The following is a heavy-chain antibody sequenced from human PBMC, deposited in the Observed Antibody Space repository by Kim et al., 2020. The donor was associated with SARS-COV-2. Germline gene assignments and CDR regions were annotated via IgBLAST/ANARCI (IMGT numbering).Heavy chain of an antibody. CDR1: GYTFTSYY. D-gene: IGHD3-22*01. V-gene: IGHV1-46*01. CDR2: INPSGGST. CDR3: ARDQRGRKRSGYYSNSPLSAYYYFDY. Sequence: ASVKVSCKASGYTFTSYYMHWVRQAPGQGLEWMGIINPSGGSTSYAQKFQGRVTMTRDTSTSTVYMELSSLRSEDTAVYYCARDQRGRKRSGYYSNSPLSAYYYFDYWGQGPLVTVSS. J-gene: IGHJ4*02.